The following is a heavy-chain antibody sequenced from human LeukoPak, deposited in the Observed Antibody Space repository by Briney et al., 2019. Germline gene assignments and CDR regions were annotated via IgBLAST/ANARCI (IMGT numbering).Heavy chain of an antibody. D-gene: IGHD5-18*01. J-gene: IGHJ4*02. CDR3: ARDTAMVLDY. CDR1: GFTFSSYA. Sequence: GGSLRLSCAASGFTFSSYAISWVRQAPGKGLEWVAVISYDGSNKYYADSVKGRFTISRDNSKNTLYLQMNSLRAEDTAVYYCARDTAMVLDYWGQGTLVTVSS. CDR2: ISYDGSNK. V-gene: IGHV3-30*04.